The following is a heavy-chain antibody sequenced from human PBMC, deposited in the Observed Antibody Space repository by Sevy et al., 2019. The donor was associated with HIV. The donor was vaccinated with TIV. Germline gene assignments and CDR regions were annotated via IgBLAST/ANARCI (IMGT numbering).Heavy chain of an antibody. D-gene: IGHD5-18*01. V-gene: IGHV3-48*02. CDR2: ISISSGTI. CDR3: ARSGMQLWFDYFDH. J-gene: IGHJ4*02. Sequence: GGSLRLSCAASGFTFTTYNMNWVRQAPGKGLEWVSYISISSGTIYYADSVKGRFTISRDNAKNSLYLQMNSLRDEDTAVYYCARSGMQLWFDYFDHWGQGTLVTVSS. CDR1: GFTFTTYN.